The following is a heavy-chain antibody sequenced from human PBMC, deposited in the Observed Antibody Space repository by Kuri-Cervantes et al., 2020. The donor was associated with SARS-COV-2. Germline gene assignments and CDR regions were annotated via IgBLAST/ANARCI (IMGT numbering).Heavy chain of an antibody. CDR2: ISSNGGST. V-gene: IGHV3-64*02. CDR1: GFTFSSYA. CDR3: ARDGSGSFDY. Sequence: GGSLRLSCAASGFTFSSYATHWVRQAPGKGLEYVSAISSNGGSTYYADSVKGRFTISRDNSKNTLYLQMGSLRAEDMAVYYCARDGSGSFDYWGQGTLVTVSS. D-gene: IGHD3-10*01. J-gene: IGHJ4*02.